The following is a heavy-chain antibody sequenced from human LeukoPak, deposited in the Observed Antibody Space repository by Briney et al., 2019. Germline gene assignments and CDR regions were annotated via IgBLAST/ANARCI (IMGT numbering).Heavy chain of an antibody. V-gene: IGHV4-59*01. Sequence: SETLSLTCTVSGGSISSYYWSWIRQPPGKGLEWIGYIYYSGSTNYNPSLKSRVTISVDTSKNQFSLKLSSVTAADTAVYYCARVRLTTTSPFDPWGQGTLVTVSS. CDR3: ARVRLTTTSPFDP. J-gene: IGHJ5*02. D-gene: IGHD4-11*01. CDR1: GGSISSYY. CDR2: IYYSGST.